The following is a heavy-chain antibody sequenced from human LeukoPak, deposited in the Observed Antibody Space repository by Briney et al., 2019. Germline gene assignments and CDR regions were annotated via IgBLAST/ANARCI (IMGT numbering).Heavy chain of an antibody. V-gene: IGHV1-8*01. J-gene: IGHJ5*02. CDR3: ARGRGIAAAGTRRWFDP. Sequence: ASVKVSCTPPAYTFTSYDINWVRQATGQGLEWMGWMNPNSGNTGYAQKFQGRVTMTRNTSISTAYMELSSLRSEDTAVYYRARGRGIAAAGTRRWFDPWGQGTLVTVSS. CDR1: AYTFTSYD. D-gene: IGHD6-13*01. CDR2: MNPNSGNT.